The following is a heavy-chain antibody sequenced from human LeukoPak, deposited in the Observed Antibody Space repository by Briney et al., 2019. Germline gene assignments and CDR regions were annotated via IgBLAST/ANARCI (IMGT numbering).Heavy chain of an antibody. J-gene: IGHJ6*03. CDR2: IYYSRST. CDR1: GGSISSSSYY. CDR3: ARGRRLYYDSRWIPTPYYYYYYMDV. D-gene: IGHD3-22*01. V-gene: IGHV4-39*01. Sequence: PSETLSLTCTVSGGSISSSSYYWGWIRQPPGQGLVWIGSIYYSRSTYYNPSLRRRVTISVDTSKNQFSLRLSSVTAADTAVYYCARGRRLYYDSRWIPTPYYYYYYMDVWGKGTMVTVSS.